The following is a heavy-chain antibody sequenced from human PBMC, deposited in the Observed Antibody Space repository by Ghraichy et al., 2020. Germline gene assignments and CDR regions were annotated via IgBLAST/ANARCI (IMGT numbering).Heavy chain of an antibody. CDR3: TRYSGYGGYGMDV. CDR1: GFTFGDYA. D-gene: IGHD5-12*01. CDR2: IRSKAYGGTT. V-gene: IGHV3-49*03. J-gene: IGHJ6*02. Sequence: QTLSLTCTASGFTFGDYAMSWFRQAPGKGLGWVGFIRSKAYGGTTEYAASVKGRFTISRDDSKSIAYLQMNSLKTEDTAVYYCTRYSGYGGYGMDVWGQGTTVTVSS.